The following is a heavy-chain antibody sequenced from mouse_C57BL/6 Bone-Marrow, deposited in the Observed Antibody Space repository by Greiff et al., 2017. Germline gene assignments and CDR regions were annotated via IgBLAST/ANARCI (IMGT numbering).Heavy chain of an antibody. J-gene: IGHJ1*03. D-gene: IGHD2-5*01. CDR1: GFTFSSYG. CDR3: ARQSGSYYSNYFDV. V-gene: IGHV5-6*01. CDR2: ISSGGSYT. Sequence: VQLKESGGDLVKPGGSLKLSCAASGFTFSSYGMSWVRQTPDQRLEWVATISSGGSYTYYPDSVKGRITISRDNAKNTLYLQMSSLKCEDTAMYSCARQSGSYYSNYFDVWGTGTTVTVSS.